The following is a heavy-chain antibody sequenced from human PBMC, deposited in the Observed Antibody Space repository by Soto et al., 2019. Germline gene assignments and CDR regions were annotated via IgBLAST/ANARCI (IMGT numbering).Heavy chain of an antibody. CDR1: GFTFSDYY. Sequence: GGSLRLSCAASGFTFSDYYMSWIRQAPGKGLEWVSYISSSGSTIYYADSVKGRFTISRDNAKNSLYLQMNSLRAEDTAVYYCAREGRGDIVVVPAVQADAFDIWGQGTMVTVSS. J-gene: IGHJ3*02. D-gene: IGHD2-2*01. CDR3: AREGRGDIVVVPAVQADAFDI. CDR2: ISSSGSTI. V-gene: IGHV3-11*01.